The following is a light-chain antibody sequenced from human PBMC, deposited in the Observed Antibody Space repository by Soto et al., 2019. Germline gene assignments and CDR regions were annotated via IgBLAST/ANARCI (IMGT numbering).Light chain of an antibody. Sequence: QSALTQPASVSGSPGQSITISCTGTSSNIGSYTLVSWYQQHPGKAPKLIIFEGNRRPSGVSNRFSGSKSGNTASLTISGVQAEDEADYYCSSFAGMSPPVLFGGGTKLTVL. CDR1: SSNIGSYTL. J-gene: IGLJ3*02. V-gene: IGLV2-23*01. CDR2: EGN. CDR3: SSFAGMSPPVL.